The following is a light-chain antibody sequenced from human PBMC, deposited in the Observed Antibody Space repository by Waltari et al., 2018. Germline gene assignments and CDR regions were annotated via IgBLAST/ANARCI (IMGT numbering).Light chain of an antibody. V-gene: IGKV3-20*01. CDR1: QSVGRT. J-gene: IGKJ1*01. CDR3: QHYVRLPAT. Sequence: DIVLTQSPGTLYLSPWERTTLFCRASQSVGRTLAWYQQKPGQAPRLLIYGTSSRATDIPDRFSGSGSGTDFSLTINRLEPEDFAVYYCQHYVRLPATFGQGTKVEIK. CDR2: GTS.